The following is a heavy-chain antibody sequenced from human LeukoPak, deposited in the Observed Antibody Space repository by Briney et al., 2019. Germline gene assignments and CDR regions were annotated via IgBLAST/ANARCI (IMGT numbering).Heavy chain of an antibody. V-gene: IGHV1-2*02. CDR1: GYTFTGYY. CDR3: ARGNYDFWSGYPPYFDY. J-gene: IGHJ4*02. D-gene: IGHD3-3*01. CDR2: INPNSGGT. Sequence: ASVKVSCKASGYTFTGYYMHWVRQAPGQGLEWMGWINPNSGGTNDAQKFQGRVTMTRDTSISTAYMELSRLRSDDTAVYYCARGNYDFWSGYPPYFDYWGQGTLVTVSS.